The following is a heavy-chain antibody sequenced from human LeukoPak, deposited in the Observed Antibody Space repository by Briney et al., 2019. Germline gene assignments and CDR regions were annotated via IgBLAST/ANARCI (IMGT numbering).Heavy chain of an antibody. J-gene: IGHJ4*02. CDR3: ARGSITAAGTAHDC. V-gene: IGHV3-11*01. D-gene: IGHD6-13*01. CDR2: ISSSGSTI. Sequence: GGSLRLSCAASGFTFSDYYMSWIRQAPGKGLEWVSYISSSGSTIYYADSVKGRFTISRDNAKGSLYLQMNSLRAEDTAVYYCARGSITAAGTAHDCWGQGTLVTVSS. CDR1: GFTFSDYY.